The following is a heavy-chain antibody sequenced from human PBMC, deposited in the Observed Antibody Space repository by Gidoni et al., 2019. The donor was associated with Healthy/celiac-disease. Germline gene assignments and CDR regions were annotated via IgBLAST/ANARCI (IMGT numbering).Heavy chain of an antibody. Sequence: QVQLQESGPGLVKPSQTLSLPCTVSGGFRSSGGYYWSWLRQHPGKGLEWIGYIYSSGSTYYNPSLKSRVTISVDTSKNQFSLKLSSVTAADTAVYYCAREAIFGVAMDVWGKGTTVTVSS. CDR1: GGFRSSGGYY. CDR2: IYSSGST. J-gene: IGHJ6*04. D-gene: IGHD3-3*01. V-gene: IGHV4-31*03. CDR3: AREAIFGVAMDV.